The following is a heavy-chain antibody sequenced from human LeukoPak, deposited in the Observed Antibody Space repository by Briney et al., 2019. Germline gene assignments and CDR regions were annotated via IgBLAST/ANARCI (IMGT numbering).Heavy chain of an antibody. CDR1: GFTFRSYW. Sequence: GGSLRLSCAASGFTFRSYWMHWVRQAPGKGLVWVSRINSDGSSTKYADSVKGRFTISRDNAKNTLYLQMNSLRAEDTAVYYCARAPYYDFWSGYPPDYWGQGTLVTVSS. D-gene: IGHD3-3*01. V-gene: IGHV3-74*03. CDR2: INSDGSST. J-gene: IGHJ4*02. CDR3: ARAPYYDFWSGYPPDY.